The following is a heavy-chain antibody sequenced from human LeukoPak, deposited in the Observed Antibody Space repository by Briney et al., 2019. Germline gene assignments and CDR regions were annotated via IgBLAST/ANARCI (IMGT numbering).Heavy chain of an antibody. D-gene: IGHD6-6*01. CDR2: ISWNSVKI. Sequence: GGSLRLSCGASGFTFTTHWIHWVRQAPGKGLVWVSGISWNSVKIGYADSVQGRFTISRDNAKNSLYLQMNSLRAEDMALYYCAKAHRYSTSADAFDIWGQGTMVTVSS. J-gene: IGHJ3*02. CDR3: AKAHRYSTSADAFDI. V-gene: IGHV3-9*03. CDR1: GFTFTTHW.